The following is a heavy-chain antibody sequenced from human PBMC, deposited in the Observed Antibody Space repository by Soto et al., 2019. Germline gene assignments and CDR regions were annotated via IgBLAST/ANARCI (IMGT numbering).Heavy chain of an antibody. D-gene: IGHD3-10*01. CDR2: INPNSGGT. CDR1: GYTFTGYE. V-gene: IGHV1-2*04. Sequence: ASVKVSCKASGYTFTGYEMHWVRQAPGQGLEWMGWINPNSGGTNYAQKFQGWVTMTRDTSISTAYMELSRLRSDDTAVYYCARDPMVRGVLVGPPQGMDVWGQGTTVTVS. CDR3: ARDPMVRGVLVGPPQGMDV. J-gene: IGHJ6*02.